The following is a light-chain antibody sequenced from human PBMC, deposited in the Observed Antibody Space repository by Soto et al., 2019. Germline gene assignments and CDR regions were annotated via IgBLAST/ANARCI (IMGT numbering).Light chain of an antibody. Sequence: YELTQPPSVSVSPGQTASITCSGDKLGDKYACWYQQKPGQSPVLVIYQDSKRPSGIPERFSGSNSGNTATLTISGTQAMDEADYYCQAWDSTVVFGGGTKLTVL. V-gene: IGLV3-1*01. CDR1: KLGDKY. J-gene: IGLJ2*01. CDR2: QDS. CDR3: QAWDSTVV.